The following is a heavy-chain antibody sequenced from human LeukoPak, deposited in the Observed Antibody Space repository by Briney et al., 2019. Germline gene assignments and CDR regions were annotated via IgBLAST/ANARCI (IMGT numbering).Heavy chain of an antibody. CDR3: AVAAAGTLFDP. CDR1: GGSISSYY. CDR2: IYYSGST. J-gene: IGHJ5*02. V-gene: IGHV4-59*01. Sequence: SSETLSLTCTVSGGSISSYYWSWIRQPPGKGLEWTGYIYYSGSTNYNPSLKSRVTISVDTSKNQFSLKLSSVTAADTAVYYCAVAAAGTLFDPWGQGTLVTVSS. D-gene: IGHD6-13*01.